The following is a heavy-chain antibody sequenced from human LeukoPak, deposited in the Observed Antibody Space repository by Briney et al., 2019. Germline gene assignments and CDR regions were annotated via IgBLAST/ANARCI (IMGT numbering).Heavy chain of an antibody. CDR1: GFTFSSYG. D-gene: IGHD3-10*01. J-gene: IGHJ4*02. V-gene: IGHV3-30*02. CDR2: IWYDGSNK. CDR3: AVIYGSGSYFLDY. Sequence: AGGSLRLSCEESGFTFSSYGMHWVRQAPGKGLEWVAVIWYDGSNKYYADSVKGRFTISRDNSKNTLYLQMNSLRAEDTAVYYCAVIYGSGSYFLDYWGQGTLVTVSS.